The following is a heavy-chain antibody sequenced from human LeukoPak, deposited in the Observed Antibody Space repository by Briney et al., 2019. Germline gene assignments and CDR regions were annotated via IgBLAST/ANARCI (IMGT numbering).Heavy chain of an antibody. V-gene: IGHV4-31*03. CDR2: IHHSGTT. CDR3: ARVRDSFDY. Sequence: TLSLTCTVSGGSISSGGYYWSWIRQHSGKGLEWIGYIHHSGTTYYSPTLKTRLSISVDTSKNQFSLHLSSVAAADTAVYYCARVRDSFDYWGQGTLVTVSS. J-gene: IGHJ4*02. CDR1: GGSISSGGYY.